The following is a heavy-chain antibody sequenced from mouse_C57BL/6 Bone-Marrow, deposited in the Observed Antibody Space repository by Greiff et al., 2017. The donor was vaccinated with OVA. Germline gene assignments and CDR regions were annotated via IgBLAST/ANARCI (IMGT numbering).Heavy chain of an antibody. CDR1: GYTFTSYA. CDR3: ARAAGAIDY. Sequence: QVKLQQSGAELVRPGASVKLSCKASGYTFTSYAISWVKQRTGQGLEWIGEIYPRSGSTNYNEKFKGKATLTADKSSNTAYMELRSLTSADSAVYFCARAAGAIDYWGQGTSVTVSS. CDR2: IYPRSGST. J-gene: IGHJ4*01. V-gene: IGHV1-81*01.